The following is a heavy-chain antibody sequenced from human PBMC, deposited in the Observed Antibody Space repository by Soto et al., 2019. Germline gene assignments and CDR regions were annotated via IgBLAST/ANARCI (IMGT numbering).Heavy chain of an antibody. CDR2: IHYSGST. D-gene: IGHD3-9*01. CDR1: GGAISSGGYY. V-gene: IGHV4-31*03. CDR3: ARLKHYDILTGFPLGAFDI. J-gene: IGHJ3*02. Sequence: PSETLSLTCTVSGGAISSGGYYWSWIRQHPGKGLEWIGYIHYSGSTYYNPSLKSRVTISVDTSKNQFSLKLSSVTAADTTVYYCARLKHYDILTGFPLGAFDIWGQGTMVTVSS.